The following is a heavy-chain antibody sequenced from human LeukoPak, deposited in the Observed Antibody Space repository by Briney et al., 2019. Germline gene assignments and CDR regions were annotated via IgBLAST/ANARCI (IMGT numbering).Heavy chain of an antibody. CDR1: GFTFSSYA. D-gene: IGHD3-9*01. J-gene: IGHJ6*02. CDR2: ISYDGSNK. CDR3: ARASDFDWLYDMDV. Sequence: SGGSLRLSCAASGFTFSSYAMHWVRQAPGKGQEWVAVISYDGSNKYYADSVKGRFTISRDNSKNTLYLQMNSLRAEDTAVYYCARASDFDWLYDMDVWGQGTTVTVSS. V-gene: IGHV3-30-3*01.